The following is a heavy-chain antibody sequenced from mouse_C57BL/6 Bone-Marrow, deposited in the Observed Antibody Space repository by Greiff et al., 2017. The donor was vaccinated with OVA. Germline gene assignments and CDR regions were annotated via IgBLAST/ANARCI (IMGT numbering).Heavy chain of an antibody. CDR2: IYPGDGDT. Sequence: QVQLQQSGPELVKPGASVKISCKASGYAFSSSWMNWVKQRPGKGLEWIGRIYPGDGDTNYNGKFKGKATLTADKSSSTAYMQLSSLTSEDSAVYFCARKEESYAMDYWGQGTSVTVSS. CDR3: ARKEESYAMDY. CDR1: GYAFSSSW. V-gene: IGHV1-82*01. J-gene: IGHJ4*01.